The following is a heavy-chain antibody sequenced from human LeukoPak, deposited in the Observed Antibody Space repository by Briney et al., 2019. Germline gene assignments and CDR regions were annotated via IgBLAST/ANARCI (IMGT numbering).Heavy chain of an antibody. CDR3: AKWGDFDVLAGYYVPDF. V-gene: IGHV3-23*01. CDR1: WFTFSNYA. D-gene: IGHD3-9*01. J-gene: IGHJ4*02. CDR2: ITGTGGNT. Sequence: GGSLRLSCEASWFTFSNYAMSWGRQAPGKGLEWVSAITGTGGNTYYADSVKRRFTISRDNSKNTLYLQMNSLRDEDTAVYYCAKWGDFDVLAGYYVPDFWGQGTLVTVSS.